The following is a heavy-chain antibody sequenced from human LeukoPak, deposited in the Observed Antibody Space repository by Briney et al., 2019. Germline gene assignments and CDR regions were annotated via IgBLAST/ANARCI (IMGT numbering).Heavy chain of an antibody. CDR2: IYTTANI. Sequence: PSETLSLTCTVSGASITSYYWTWIQQPPGKQMEWIGHIYTTANINFNPYVKSRVTISLDASKSQFSMKLHSVSAADTAIYYCARSPFVGGVGATSWYFDLWGRGALVTVSS. J-gene: IGHJ2*01. V-gene: IGHV4-4*09. D-gene: IGHD1-26*01. CDR1: GASITSYY. CDR3: ARSPFVGGVGATSWYFDL.